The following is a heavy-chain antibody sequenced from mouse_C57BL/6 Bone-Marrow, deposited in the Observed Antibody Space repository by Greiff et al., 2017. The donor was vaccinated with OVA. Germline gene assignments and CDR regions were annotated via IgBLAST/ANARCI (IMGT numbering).Heavy chain of an antibody. Sequence: QVQLQQPGAELVRPGTSVKLSCKASGYTFTSYWMHWVKQRPGQGLEWIGVIDPSDSYTNYNQKFKGKATVTVDTSSSTAYMQLSSLTSEDSAVYSCARETTTVVDWYFDVWGTGTTVTVSS. D-gene: IGHD1-1*01. V-gene: IGHV1-59*01. CDR2: IDPSDSYT. CDR1: GYTFTSYW. J-gene: IGHJ1*03. CDR3: ARETTTVVDWYFDV.